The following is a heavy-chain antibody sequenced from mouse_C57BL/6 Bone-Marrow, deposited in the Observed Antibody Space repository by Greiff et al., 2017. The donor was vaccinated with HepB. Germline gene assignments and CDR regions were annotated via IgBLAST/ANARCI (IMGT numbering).Heavy chain of an antibody. V-gene: IGHV1-63*01. CDR2: IYPGGGYT. D-gene: IGHD2-1*01. Sequence: QVQLQQSGAELVRPGTSVKMSCKASGYTFTNYWIGWAKQRPGHGLEWIGDIYPGGGYTNYNEKFKGKATLTADKSSSTAYMQISSLTSEDSAIYYCARERGNDWYFDVWGTGTTVTVSS. CDR1: GYTFTNYW. J-gene: IGHJ1*03. CDR3: ARERGNDWYFDV.